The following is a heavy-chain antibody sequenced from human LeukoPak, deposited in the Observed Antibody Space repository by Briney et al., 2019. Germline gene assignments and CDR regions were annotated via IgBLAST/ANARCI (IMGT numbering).Heavy chain of an antibody. CDR2: ISSSDSTI. Sequence: GGSLRLSCAASGFTFRSYEMNWVRQAPGKGLEWVSYISSSDSTIYYADSVKGRFTISRDNAKHSLYLQMNSLRDEDTAVYYCAKDAYSKGDYWGQGTLVTVSS. CDR1: GFTFRSYE. V-gene: IGHV3-48*03. CDR3: AKDAYSKGDY. J-gene: IGHJ4*02. D-gene: IGHD6-13*01.